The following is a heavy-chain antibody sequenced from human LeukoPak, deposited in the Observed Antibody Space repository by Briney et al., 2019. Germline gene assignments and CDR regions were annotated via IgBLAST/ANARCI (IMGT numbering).Heavy chain of an antibody. D-gene: IGHD1-26*01. CDR1: GFTFSSYG. Sequence: PGGSLRLSCAASGFTFSSYGMHWVRQAPGKGLEWVAVISYDGSNKYYADSVKGRFTISRDNSKNTLYLQMNSLRAEDTAVYYCAKDWGPRRGRGAPNFDYWGQGTLVTVSS. CDR3: AKDWGPRRGRGAPNFDY. V-gene: IGHV3-30*18. CDR2: ISYDGSNK. J-gene: IGHJ4*02.